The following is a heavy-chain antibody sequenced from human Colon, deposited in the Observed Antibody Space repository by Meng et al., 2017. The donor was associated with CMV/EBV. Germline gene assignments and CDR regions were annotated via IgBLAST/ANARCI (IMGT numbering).Heavy chain of an antibody. Sequence: ASVKVSCKASGYTFTSYAMHWVRQAPGQRLEWMGWSNAGNGNTKYSQEFQGRVTITRDTSASTAYMELSSLRSEDTAVYYCARGYGTNLYHYGMDVWGQGTTVTVSS. D-gene: IGHD4/OR15-4a*01. CDR1: GYTFTSYA. CDR3: ARGYGTNLYHYGMDV. CDR2: SNAGNGNT. V-gene: IGHV1-3*02. J-gene: IGHJ6*02.